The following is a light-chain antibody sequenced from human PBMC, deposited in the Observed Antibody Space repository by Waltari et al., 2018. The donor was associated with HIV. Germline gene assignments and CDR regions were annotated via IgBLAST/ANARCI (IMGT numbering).Light chain of an antibody. CDR3: QQYYNTPPT. J-gene: IGKJ4*01. CDR1: QSVLSTDKNY. V-gene: IGKV4-1*01. Sequence: DIVMTQSPDSLAVSLGERATINCKSSQSVLSTDKNYLAWYQQKPGQPPKLLLYWASPRDSVVPGRFSGSGSGTDFPLTISSLQAEDVAVYYCQQYYNTPPTFGGGTKVEIK. CDR2: WAS.